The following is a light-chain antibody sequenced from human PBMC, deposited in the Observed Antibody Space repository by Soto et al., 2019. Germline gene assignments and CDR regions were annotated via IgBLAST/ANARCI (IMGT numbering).Light chain of an antibody. CDR1: QTISSN. Sequence: EIVMTQSPATLSVFPGETATLSCRASQTISSNLAWYQQKPGQAPRLLISGASTRATGIPARFSGSGSGTEFTLTISSLQSEDFALYYCQQYNDWPQTFGQGTKVEIK. J-gene: IGKJ1*01. V-gene: IGKV3-15*01. CDR3: QQYNDWPQT. CDR2: GAS.